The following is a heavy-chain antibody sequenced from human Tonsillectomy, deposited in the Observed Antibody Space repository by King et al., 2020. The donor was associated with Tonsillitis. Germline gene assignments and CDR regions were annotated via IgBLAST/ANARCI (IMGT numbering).Heavy chain of an antibody. CDR1: GYTFTNYR. CDR3: ARRVEYSGSETRFDY. CDR2: VYPADSDT. D-gene: IGHD5-12*01. Sequence: QLVQSGAEVKKSGESLKISCRGSGYTFTNYRIGWVRQMPGKGLEWMGLVYPADSDTRYSPSFQGQVTISADKSISTAYLQWNSLKASDTAMYYCARRVEYSGSETRFDYWGQGTLVTVSS. J-gene: IGHJ4*02. V-gene: IGHV5-51*01.